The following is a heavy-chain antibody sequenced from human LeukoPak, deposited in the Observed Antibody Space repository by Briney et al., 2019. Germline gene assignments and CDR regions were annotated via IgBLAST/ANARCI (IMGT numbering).Heavy chain of an antibody. CDR3: ARASHDYGDYSHFDY. Sequence: SETLSLTCAVSGGSISSRNWWSWVRQPPGKGLEWIGEIYHSGSTNYNPSLKTRVTISVNKSKNQFSLKLSSVTAADTAVYYCARASHDYGDYSHFDYWGQGTLVTVSS. V-gene: IGHV4-4*02. CDR1: GGSISSRNW. CDR2: IYHSGST. J-gene: IGHJ4*02. D-gene: IGHD4-17*01.